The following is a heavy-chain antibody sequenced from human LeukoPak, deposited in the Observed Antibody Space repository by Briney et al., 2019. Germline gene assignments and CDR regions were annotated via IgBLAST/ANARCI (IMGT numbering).Heavy chain of an antibody. CDR3: AKDTAEVGYCSSTSCYFAY. D-gene: IGHD2-2*01. Sequence: GGSLRLSCAASGFTFRSHAMSWVRQAPGKGLEWISSISGDGDNTYYADSVKGRFTISRDNSKNTLYLQMIRLRVEDTAIYYCAKDTAEVGYCSSTSCYFAYWGQGTLVTVSS. CDR2: ISGDGDNT. V-gene: IGHV3-23*01. CDR1: GFTFRSHA. J-gene: IGHJ4*02.